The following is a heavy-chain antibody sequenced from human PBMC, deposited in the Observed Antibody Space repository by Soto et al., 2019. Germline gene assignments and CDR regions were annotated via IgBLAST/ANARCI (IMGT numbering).Heavy chain of an antibody. V-gene: IGHV1-2*02. D-gene: IGHD3-3*01. CDR1: GYTFADFY. CDR2: MNPNTGGA. CDR3: ATYTYDDFWSGAF. J-gene: IGHJ4*02. Sequence: XSLKVSCKASGYTFADFYIHWVRQAPGQGFEWMGWMNPNTGGASYAQKFLGRVAMTRDTYISTDYMELSRLSSNDTAVYFCATYTYDDFWSGAFWGQGSLVTVSS.